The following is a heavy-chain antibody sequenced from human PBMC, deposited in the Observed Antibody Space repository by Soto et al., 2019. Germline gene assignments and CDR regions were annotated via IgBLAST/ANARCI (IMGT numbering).Heavy chain of an antibody. D-gene: IGHD1-1*01. J-gene: IGHJ6*02. CDR3: ARERTGTTSMDV. CDR1: GGSISSGGYY. V-gene: IGHV4-31*03. Sequence: PSETLSLTCNVSGGSISSGGYYWTWIRQRPGKGLEWIGYIFHSGSTYYNPSLKSRVTISVDTSKNQFSLKLTSVTAADTAMYYCARERTGTTSMDVWGQGTTVTVSS. CDR2: IFHSGST.